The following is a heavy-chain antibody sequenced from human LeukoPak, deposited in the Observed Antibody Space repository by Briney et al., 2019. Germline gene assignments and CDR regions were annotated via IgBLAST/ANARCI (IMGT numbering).Heavy chain of an antibody. V-gene: IGHV3-30-3*01. CDR2: ISYDGSNK. CDR3: ARELYGWELLRWYFDY. CDR1: GFTVSSNY. J-gene: IGHJ4*02. D-gene: IGHD1-26*01. Sequence: GGSLRLSCAASGFTVSSNYMSWVRQAPGKGLEWVAVISYDGSNKYYADSVKGRFTISRDNSKNTLYLQMNSLRAEDTAVYYCARELYGWELLRWYFDYWGQGTLVTVSS.